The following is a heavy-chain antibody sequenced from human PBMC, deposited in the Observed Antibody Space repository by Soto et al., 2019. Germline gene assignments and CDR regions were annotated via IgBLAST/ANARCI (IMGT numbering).Heavy chain of an antibody. D-gene: IGHD2-8*01. CDR1: GLTFDTYA. J-gene: IGHJ4*02. CDR2: ISRSSSRT. Sequence: PGGSLRLSCAVSGLTFDTYAMTWVRQAPGKGLEWVSSISRSSSRTHYAESVKGRFTISRDNSKNTLYLQMNSLRVEDTAVYYCAKGALGYCYHGICYQHSDYWGQGTMVTVYS. V-gene: IGHV3-23*01. CDR3: AKGALGYCYHGICYQHSDY.